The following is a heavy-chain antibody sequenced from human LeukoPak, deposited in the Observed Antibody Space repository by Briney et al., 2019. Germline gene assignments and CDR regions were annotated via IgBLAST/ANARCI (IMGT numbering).Heavy chain of an antibody. CDR2: IYPGDSDT. CDR3: ARIPYSGRYYFDY. D-gene: IGHD5-12*01. J-gene: IGHJ4*02. CDR1: GYSFTSYW. Sequence: GESLKTSCKGSGYSFTSYWIGWVRQMPGKGLEWMGIIYPGDSDTTYSPSFQGQVTISADKSISTAYLQWSSLKASDTAMYYCARIPYSGRYYFDYWGQGTLITVSS. V-gene: IGHV5-51*01.